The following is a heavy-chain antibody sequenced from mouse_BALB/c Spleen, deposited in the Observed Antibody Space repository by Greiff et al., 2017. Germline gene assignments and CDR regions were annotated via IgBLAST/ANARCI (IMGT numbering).Heavy chain of an antibody. CDR3: ARGGGSSHYYAMDY. V-gene: IGHV5-12-2*01. Sequence: EVKLVESGGGLVQPGGSLKLSCAASGFTFSSYTMSWVRQTPEKRLEWVAYISNGGGSTYYPDTVKGRFTISRDNAKNTLYLQMSSLKSEDTAMYYGARGGGSSHYYAMDYWGQGTSVTVSS. CDR1: GFTFSSYT. CDR2: ISNGGGST. D-gene: IGHD1-1*01. J-gene: IGHJ4*01.